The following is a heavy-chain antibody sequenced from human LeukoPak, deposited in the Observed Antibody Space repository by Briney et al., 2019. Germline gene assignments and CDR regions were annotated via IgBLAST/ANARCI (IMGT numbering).Heavy chain of an antibody. Sequence: GGSLRLSCAASGFTVSNNYMAWVRQAPGKGLEWVSAIHSAGTTYYADSVKGRFTISRDNSKNTLYLQMNSLRAEDTAVYYCARRAEIFSGYDLLDYWGQGTLVTVSS. CDR3: ARRAEIFSGYDLLDY. CDR1: GFTVSNNY. J-gene: IGHJ4*02. V-gene: IGHV3-66*01. CDR2: IHSAGTT. D-gene: IGHD5-12*01.